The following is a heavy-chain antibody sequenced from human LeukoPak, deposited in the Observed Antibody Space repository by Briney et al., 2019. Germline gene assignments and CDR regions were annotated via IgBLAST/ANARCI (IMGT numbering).Heavy chain of an antibody. J-gene: IGHJ6*02. D-gene: IGHD6-13*01. CDR3: ARVDWQQLVPYYYYYYGMDV. CDR1: GYTFTGYY. CDR2: INPNSGGT. V-gene: IGHV1-2*02. Sequence: ASVKVSCKASGYTFTGYYMHWVRQAPGQGLEWMGWINPNSGGTNYAQKFQGRVTMARDTSISTAYMELSRLRSDDTAVYYCARVDWQQLVPYYYYYYGMDVWGQGTTVTVSS.